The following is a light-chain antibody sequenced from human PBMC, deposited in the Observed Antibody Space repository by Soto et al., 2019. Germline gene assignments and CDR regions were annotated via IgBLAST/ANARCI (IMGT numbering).Light chain of an antibody. CDR2: GVT. Sequence: QSALAXPPSASGSPGQSVTFSCTGTSSDVGTYDYVSWYQQYPGKAPKLLIYGVTRRPSGVPDRFSGSKSGNTAALTVSGLQAEDEAYYYCSSYAGRSMYVFGTGTKVTVL. J-gene: IGLJ1*01. CDR1: SSDVGTYDY. V-gene: IGLV2-8*01. CDR3: SSYAGRSMYV.